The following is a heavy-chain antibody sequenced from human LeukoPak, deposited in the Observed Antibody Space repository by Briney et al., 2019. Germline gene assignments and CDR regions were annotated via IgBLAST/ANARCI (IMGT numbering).Heavy chain of an antibody. J-gene: IGHJ4*02. Sequence: ASETLSLTCAVYGGSFSGYYWSWIRQPPGKGLEWIGEINHSRSTNYNPSLKSRVTISVDTSKNQFSLKLSSVTAADTAVYYCARGPFWSGYSPIDYWGQGTLVTVSS. D-gene: IGHD3-3*01. CDR2: INHSRST. V-gene: IGHV4-34*01. CDR3: ARGPFWSGYSPIDY. CDR1: GGSFSGYY.